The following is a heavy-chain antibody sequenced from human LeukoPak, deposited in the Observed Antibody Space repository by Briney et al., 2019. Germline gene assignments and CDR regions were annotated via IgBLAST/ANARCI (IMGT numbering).Heavy chain of an antibody. Sequence: GGSLRLSCAASGFTFSSYSMNWVRQAPGKGLEWVSYISSSSSTIYYADSVKGRFTISRDYAKNSLYLQMNSLRDEDTAVYYCARGLVTYYYDSSGYSNRPYWYFDLWGRGTLVTVSS. CDR1: GFTFSSYS. CDR2: ISSSSSTI. D-gene: IGHD3-22*01. V-gene: IGHV3-48*02. CDR3: ARGLVTYYYDSSGYSNRPYWYFDL. J-gene: IGHJ2*01.